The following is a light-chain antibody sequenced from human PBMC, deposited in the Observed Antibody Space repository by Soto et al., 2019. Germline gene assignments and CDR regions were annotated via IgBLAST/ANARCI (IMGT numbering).Light chain of an antibody. CDR1: SSDVGGYNY. Sequence: QSVLTQPASVSGSPGQSITISCTGTSSDVGGYNYVSWYQQHPGKAPKLMIYEVSNRPSGVSNRFSGSKSGNTASLTISGLEAEEEAGYYCCSYTRSSTRVFGGGTKLTVL. CDR2: EVS. V-gene: IGLV2-14*01. J-gene: IGLJ3*02. CDR3: CSYTRSSTRV.